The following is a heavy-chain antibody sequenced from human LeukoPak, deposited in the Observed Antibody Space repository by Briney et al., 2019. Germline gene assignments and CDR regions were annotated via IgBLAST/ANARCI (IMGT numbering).Heavy chain of an antibody. CDR1: GFTFIDYD. D-gene: IGHD3-16*01. J-gene: IGHJ6*02. Sequence: GGSLRLSCAASGFTFIDYDMHWVRQVIGKGLEWVSAIGIRGDTHYSGSVKGRFTISRENAESSLYLQMNSLRAEDTAVYYCTTDEQGDYYYGMDVWGQGTTVTVSS. CDR2: IGIRGDT. CDR3: TTDEQGDYYYGMDV. V-gene: IGHV3-13*01.